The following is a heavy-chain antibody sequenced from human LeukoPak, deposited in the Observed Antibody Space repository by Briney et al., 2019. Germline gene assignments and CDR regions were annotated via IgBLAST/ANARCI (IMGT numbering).Heavy chain of an antibody. Sequence: AGGSLRLSCAASGXTFSNYGMHWVRQAPGKGLEWVAIVSYDGSNKYYADSVKGRFTISRDNSKNTLYLQVNSLRAEDTAVYYCAKDRNYLGTLDYWGQGTLVTVSS. D-gene: IGHD1-1*01. CDR1: GXTFSNYG. V-gene: IGHV3-30*18. CDR3: AKDRNYLGTLDY. CDR2: VSYDGSNK. J-gene: IGHJ4*02.